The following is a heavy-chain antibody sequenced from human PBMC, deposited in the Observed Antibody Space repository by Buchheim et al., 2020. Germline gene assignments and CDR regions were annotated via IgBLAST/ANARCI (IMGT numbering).Heavy chain of an antibody. CDR2: ISYDGSNK. CDR1: GFTFSSYG. V-gene: IGHV3-30*18. J-gene: IGHJ4*02. Sequence: QVQLVESGGGVVQPGRSLRLSCAASGFTFSSYGMHWVRQAPGKGLEWVAVISYDGSNKYYADSVKGRFTISRDNSKNTLYLQMNSLRAEDTAVYYCAKDGHDYGDFNYWGQGTL. CDR3: AKDGHDYGDFNY. D-gene: IGHD4-17*01.